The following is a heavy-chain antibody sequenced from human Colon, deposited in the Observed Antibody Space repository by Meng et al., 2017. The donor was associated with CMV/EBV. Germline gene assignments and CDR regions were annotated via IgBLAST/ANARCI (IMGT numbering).Heavy chain of an antibody. V-gene: IGHV1-46*01. J-gene: IGHJ5*02. CDR1: YTFTNYY. CDR3: ARDGKVVVGATLDNWFDP. Sequence: YTFTNYYMHWVRQVPGQGLEWMGVINPSESSTGYAQKFQDRVTMTRDTSTSTVYMELSSLTSDDTAVYYCARDGKVVVGATLDNWFDPWGQGTLVTVSS. CDR2: INPSESST. D-gene: IGHD1-26*01.